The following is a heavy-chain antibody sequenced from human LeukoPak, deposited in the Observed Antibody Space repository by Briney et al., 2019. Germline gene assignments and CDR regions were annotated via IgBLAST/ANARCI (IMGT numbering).Heavy chain of an antibody. D-gene: IGHD3-16*01. CDR3: ARGGRFFDY. CDR1: GFTFSSYP. V-gene: IGHV3-30-3*01. Sequence: GRSLRLSCAASGFTFSSYPLHWVRQVPGKGLEWVAVISYDGSKKYYADSVKGRFTISRDNAKNSLYLQMNSLRDEDTAVYYCARGGRFFDYWGQRTLVTVSS. J-gene: IGHJ4*02. CDR2: ISYDGSKK.